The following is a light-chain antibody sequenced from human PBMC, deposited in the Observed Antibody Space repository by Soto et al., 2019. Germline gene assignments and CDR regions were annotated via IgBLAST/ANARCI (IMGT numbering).Light chain of an antibody. V-gene: IGKV3-20*01. CDR1: QSVSSSY. J-gene: IGKJ2*01. Sequence: EIVLTQSPGTLSLSPGERATLSCRASQSVSSSYLAWYQQKPGQAPRLLIYGASSRATGIPDRFSGSGSGTDFTLTISRLEPEDFAVYYCQQYGSSALYTFGKGTKLEI. CDR2: GAS. CDR3: QQYGSSALYT.